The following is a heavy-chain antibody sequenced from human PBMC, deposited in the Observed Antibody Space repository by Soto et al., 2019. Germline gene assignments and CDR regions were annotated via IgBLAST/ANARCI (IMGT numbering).Heavy chain of an antibody. D-gene: IGHD4-17*01. J-gene: IGHJ6*02. V-gene: IGHV4-61*01. CDR3: ARGNDYGDYSYYYGMDV. CDR2: IYYSGST. CDR1: GGSVSSGSYY. Sequence: SETLSLTCTVSGGSVSSGSYYWSWIRQPPVKGLEWIGYIYYSGSTNYNPSLKSRVTISVDTSKNQFSLKLSSVTAADTAVYYCARGNDYGDYSYYYGMDVWGQGTTVTVSS.